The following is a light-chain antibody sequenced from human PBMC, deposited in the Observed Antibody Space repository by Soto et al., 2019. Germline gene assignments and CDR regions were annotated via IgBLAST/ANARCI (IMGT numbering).Light chain of an antibody. V-gene: IGKV1-6*01. CDR3: LQDNNYPWT. Sequence: IQMTQSPSSLSASVGDRVTITCRASQSISSYLGWYQQKPGKAPRLLIYAISSLHSGVPSRFSGSGSGTDFTLTISSLQPEDFATYYCLQDNNYPWTFGQGTKVDIK. CDR2: AIS. CDR1: QSISSY. J-gene: IGKJ1*01.